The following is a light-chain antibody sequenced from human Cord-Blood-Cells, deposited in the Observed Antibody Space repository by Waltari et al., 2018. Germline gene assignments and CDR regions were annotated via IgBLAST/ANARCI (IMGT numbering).Light chain of an antibody. CDR2: DVS. CDR3: SSYTSSSRV. J-gene: IGLJ2*01. CDR1: SSDVGGYNY. Sequence: QSALTQPASVPGSPGQSITISCTGPSSDVGGYNYVSWYQQHPGKAPKLMIYDVSNRPSGVSNRFSGSKSGNTASLTISGLQAEDEADYYCSSYTSSSRVFGGGTKLTVL. V-gene: IGLV2-14*01.